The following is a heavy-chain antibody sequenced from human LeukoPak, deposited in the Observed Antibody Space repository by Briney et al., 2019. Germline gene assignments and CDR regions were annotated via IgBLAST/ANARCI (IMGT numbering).Heavy chain of an antibody. CDR3: ARGMTYYYDSSGYYSPFDY. J-gene: IGHJ4*02. CDR2: IYYSGST. V-gene: IGHV4-31*03. D-gene: IGHD3-22*01. CDR1: GGSISSGGYY. Sequence: SQTLSLTCTVSGGSISSGGYYWRWIRQHPGKGPEWIGYIYYSGSTYYNPSLKSRVTISVDTSKNQFSLKLSSVTAADTAVYYCARGMTYYYDSSGYYSPFDYWGQGTLVTVSS.